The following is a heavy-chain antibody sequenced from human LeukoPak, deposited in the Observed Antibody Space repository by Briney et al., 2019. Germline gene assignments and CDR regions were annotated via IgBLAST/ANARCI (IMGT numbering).Heavy chain of an antibody. J-gene: IGHJ4*02. CDR3: ARGGYGAVAGSPWDY. CDR2: ISYDGSNK. CDR1: GFTFSSYA. Sequence: QLVESGGGVVQPGRSLRLSCAASGFTFSSYAMHWVRQAPGKGLEWVAVISYDGSNKYYADSVKGRFTISRDNSKNTLYLQMNSLRAEDTAVYYCARGGYGAVAGSPWDYWGQGTLVTVSS. D-gene: IGHD6-19*01. V-gene: IGHV3-30-3*01.